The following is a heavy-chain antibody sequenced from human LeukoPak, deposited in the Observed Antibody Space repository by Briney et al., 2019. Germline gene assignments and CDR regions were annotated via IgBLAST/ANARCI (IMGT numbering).Heavy chain of an antibody. CDR3: ARVGRDSGGYNHAFDI. Sequence: PGGSLRLSCVASGFSFSNLAMGWVRQAPGKGLEWVSVISDSGGTTYYADSVKGRFTISRDNSRNTLYLQMRSLRVEDTAVYYCARVGRDSGGYNHAFDIWGQGTMVTVSS. J-gene: IGHJ3*02. CDR2: ISDSGGTT. CDR1: GFSFSNLA. V-gene: IGHV3-23*01. D-gene: IGHD3-22*01.